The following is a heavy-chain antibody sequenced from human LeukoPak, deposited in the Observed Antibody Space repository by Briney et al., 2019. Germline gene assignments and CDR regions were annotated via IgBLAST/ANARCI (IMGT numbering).Heavy chain of an antibody. CDR1: GGSISSYY. Sequence: SETLSLTCTVSGGSISSYYWSWIRQPPGKGLEWIGYIYYSGTTNYNPSLKSRVTISVDTPKNQFSLKLSSVTAADTAVYYCARGVYIAAAQYGYWGQGTLVTVSS. CDR3: ARGVYIAAAQYGY. V-gene: IGHV4-59*01. J-gene: IGHJ4*02. D-gene: IGHD6-13*01. CDR2: IYYSGTT.